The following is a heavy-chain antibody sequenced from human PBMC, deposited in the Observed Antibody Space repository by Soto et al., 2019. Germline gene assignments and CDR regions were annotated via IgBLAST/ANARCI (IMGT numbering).Heavy chain of an antibody. V-gene: IGHV1-18*01. CDR1: GYTFTSYG. D-gene: IGHD1-1*01. Sequence: QVQLVQSGAEVKKPGASVKVSCQASGYTFTSYGISWVRQAPGQGLEWMGWISAYNGNTNYAQKLQGRVTMTTDTPTSTAYMELRSLRSDDTAVYYCARIPPQRPGTYYYYMDVWGKGTTVTVSS. CDR3: ARIPPQRPGTYYYYMDV. J-gene: IGHJ6*03. CDR2: ISAYNGNT.